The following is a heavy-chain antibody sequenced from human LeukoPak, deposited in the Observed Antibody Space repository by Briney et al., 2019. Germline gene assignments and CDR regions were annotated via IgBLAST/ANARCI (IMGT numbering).Heavy chain of an antibody. Sequence: SVKVSCKASGGTFSSYTISWVRQAPGQGLEWMGRIIPILGIANYAQKFQGRVTITAGKSTSTAYMELSSLRSEDTAVYYCVRDLRGYSGYDPYNWFDPWGQGTLVTASS. CDR1: GGTFSSYT. CDR2: IIPILGIA. V-gene: IGHV1-69*04. CDR3: VRDLRGYSGYDPYNWFDP. D-gene: IGHD5-12*01. J-gene: IGHJ5*02.